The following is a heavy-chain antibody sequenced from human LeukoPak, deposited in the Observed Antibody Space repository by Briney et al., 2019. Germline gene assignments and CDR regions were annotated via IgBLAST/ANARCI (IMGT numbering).Heavy chain of an antibody. CDR1: GGSISSYY. D-gene: IGHD4-17*01. CDR2: VNHSGYT. J-gene: IGHJ4*02. V-gene: IGHV4-34*01. CDR3: ARQLYGSDY. Sequence: SETLSLTCTVSGGSISSYYWSWIRQSPEKGLEWIGEVNHSGYTNLNPSLKSRVTISVDTSKNQFSLKLSSVTAADTAVYYCARQLYGSDYWGQGTLVTVSS.